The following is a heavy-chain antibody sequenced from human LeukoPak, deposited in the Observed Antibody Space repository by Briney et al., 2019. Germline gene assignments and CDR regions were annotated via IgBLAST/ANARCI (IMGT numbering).Heavy chain of an antibody. CDR3: ARDLAGGSGSYDY. J-gene: IGHJ4*02. CDR2: IYSGGGT. D-gene: IGHD3-10*01. CDR1: GFTFSSYA. V-gene: IGHV3-53*01. Sequence: GRSLRLSCAASGFTFSSYAMHWVRQAPGKGLEWVSVIYSGGGTYYADSVKGRFTISRDNSKNTLYLQMNSLRAEDTAVYYCARDLAGGSGSYDYWGQGTLVTVSS.